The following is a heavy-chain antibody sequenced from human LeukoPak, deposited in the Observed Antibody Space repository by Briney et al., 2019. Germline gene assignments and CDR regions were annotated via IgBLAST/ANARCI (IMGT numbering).Heavy chain of an antibody. CDR3: TRGASYYDY. Sequence: PGGSLRLSCLTSGFTFSTNAMSWVRQAPGKGLEWISGISGSGASTYYADSVTGRFTISRDNSKNTLYLQMNSLRAEDTAVYYCTRGASYYDYWGQGTLVTVSS. D-gene: IGHD3-10*01. CDR2: ISGSGAST. J-gene: IGHJ4*02. CDR1: GFTFSTNA. V-gene: IGHV3-23*01.